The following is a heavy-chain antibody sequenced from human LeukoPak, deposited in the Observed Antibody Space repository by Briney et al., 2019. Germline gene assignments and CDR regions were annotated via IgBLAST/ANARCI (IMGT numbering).Heavy chain of an antibody. CDR3: AKYAYAILTGYRYFFDY. CDR1: GFTFSSYA. D-gene: IGHD3-9*01. J-gene: IGHJ4*02. Sequence: QPGGSLRLSCAASGFTFSSYAMSWVRQAPGKGLEWVSAISGSGGSTYYADSVKGRFTISRDNSKNTLYPQMNSLTAADTAVYYCAKYAYAILTGYRYFFDYWGQGTLVTVSS. V-gene: IGHV3-23*01. CDR2: ISGSGGST.